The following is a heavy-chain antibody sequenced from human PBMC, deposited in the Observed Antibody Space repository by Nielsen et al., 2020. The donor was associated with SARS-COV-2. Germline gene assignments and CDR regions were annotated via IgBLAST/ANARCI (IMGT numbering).Heavy chain of an antibody. J-gene: IGHJ4*02. V-gene: IGHV3-66*01. Sequence: GGSLRLSCAASGFTVSSNYMSWVRQAPGKGLEWVSVLYTGDSTHYADSVKGRFTISRDNSKNTLYLQMNSLRLDDTAMYYCARWEALTRPFYFNSWGQGTLVTVSS. CDR2: LYTGDST. CDR1: GFTVSSNY. CDR3: ARWEALTRPFYFNS. D-gene: IGHD1-26*01.